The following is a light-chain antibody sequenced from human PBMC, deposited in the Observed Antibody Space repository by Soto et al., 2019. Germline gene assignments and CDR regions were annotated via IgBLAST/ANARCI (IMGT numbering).Light chain of an antibody. J-gene: IGKJ2*01. V-gene: IGKV1-6*01. Sequence: AIQMTQSPSSLSASVGDRITITCRASQGVRNDLGWYQQKPGKAPKLLIYAASRLQSGVPSRFSGSGSGTDFTLTISSLQPEDFATYYCLQDYNYPYTFGQGTKLEI. CDR2: AAS. CDR1: QGVRND. CDR3: LQDYNYPYT.